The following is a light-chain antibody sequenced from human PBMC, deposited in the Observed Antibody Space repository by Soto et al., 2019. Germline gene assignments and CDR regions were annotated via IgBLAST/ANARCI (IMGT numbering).Light chain of an antibody. V-gene: IGKV3-20*01. CDR3: QQYGSSPWT. Sequence: EIVLTQSPGTLSLSPGERATLSCRASQTVRSNYLAWYQQRPGQAPRLLIYGASSRATGIPDRFSGSAPGTDFTLTISRLEPEDFAVYYCQQYGSSPWTFGQGTKVDIK. CDR2: GAS. J-gene: IGKJ1*01. CDR1: QTVRSNY.